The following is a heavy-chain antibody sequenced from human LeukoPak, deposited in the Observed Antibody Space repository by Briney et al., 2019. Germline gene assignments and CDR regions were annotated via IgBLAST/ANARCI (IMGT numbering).Heavy chain of an antibody. V-gene: IGHV4-39*07. J-gene: IGHJ6*02. Sequence: SETLSLTCIVSGGSISSSIYYWAWVRQPPGKGLEWIGTVFYNGATQYSPSLRSRVTISIDTSTNQFSLKLSSVTAADTAVYYCAAISLRLGELSLYRDYYYGMDVWGQGTTVTVSS. CDR3: AAISLRLGELSLYRDYYYGMDV. D-gene: IGHD3-16*02. CDR1: GGSISSSIYY. CDR2: VFYNGAT.